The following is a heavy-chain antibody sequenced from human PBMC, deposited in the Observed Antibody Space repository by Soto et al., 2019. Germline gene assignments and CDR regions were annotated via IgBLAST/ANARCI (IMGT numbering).Heavy chain of an antibody. CDR1: GFTFSSYV. J-gene: IGHJ4*01. CDR2: SSATGAGT. CDR3: SKDRRAGGNYGFYSVF. V-gene: IGHV3-23*01. Sequence: EMQLLESGGGLVQPGGSLRLSCAASGFTFSSYVMTWVRQAPGKGLEWVSFSSATGAGTYFADSVKGRFTISRDNSKNTWYLQMSSLRADDTAVYYCSKDRRAGGNYGFYSVFWGHGALVIVSS. D-gene: IGHD1-7*01.